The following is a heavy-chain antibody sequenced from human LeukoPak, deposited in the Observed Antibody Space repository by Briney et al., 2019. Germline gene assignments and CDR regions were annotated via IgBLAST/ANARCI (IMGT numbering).Heavy chain of an antibody. CDR3: ARGKAVAGLDY. D-gene: IGHD6-19*01. Sequence: SETLSLTCAVYGGSFSGYYWSWIRQPPGKGLEWIGEVNHSGSTNYNPSLKSRVTISVDTSKNQFSLKLSSVTAADTAVYYCARGKAVAGLDYWGQGTLVTVSS. J-gene: IGHJ4*02. CDR1: GGSFSGYY. V-gene: IGHV4-34*01. CDR2: VNHSGST.